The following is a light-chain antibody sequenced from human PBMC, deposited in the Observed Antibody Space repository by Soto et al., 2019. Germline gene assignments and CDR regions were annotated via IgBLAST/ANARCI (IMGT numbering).Light chain of an antibody. CDR3: CSYAGSYSWV. CDR2: DVS. V-gene: IGLV2-11*01. Sequence: QSALTQPRSVSGSPGQSVTISCTGTSSDVGAYNYVSWYQHHPGKAPKVMIYDVSEQPSGVPDRFSGSKSDNKASLTISGLQAEDEADYYCCSYAGSYSWVFGGGTQLTVL. CDR1: SSDVGAYNY. J-gene: IGLJ3*02.